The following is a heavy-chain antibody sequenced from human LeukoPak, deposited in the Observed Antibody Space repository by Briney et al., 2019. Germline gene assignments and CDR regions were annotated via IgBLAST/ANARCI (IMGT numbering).Heavy chain of an antibody. Sequence: GSLRLSCAASGFTFSSYWMSWVRQAPGKGLEWVSAISGSGGSTYYADSVKGRFTISRDNSKNTLYLQMNSLRAEDTAVYYCAVMGGSSSFDYWGQGTLVTVSS. CDR3: AVMGGSSSFDY. V-gene: IGHV3-23*01. CDR1: GFTFSSYW. J-gene: IGHJ4*02. CDR2: ISGSGGST. D-gene: IGHD1-26*01.